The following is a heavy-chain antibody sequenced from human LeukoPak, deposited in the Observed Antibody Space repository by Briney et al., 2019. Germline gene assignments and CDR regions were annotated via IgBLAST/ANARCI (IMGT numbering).Heavy chain of an antibody. CDR3: ARWSGDCSGGSCYSDYYYYGMDV. V-gene: IGHV3-33*01. CDR1: GFTFSSYG. Sequence: PGGSLRLSCAVSGFTFSSYGMHWVRQAPGKGLEWVAVIWYDRSNKYYADSVKGRFTISRDNSKNTLYLQMNSLRAEDTAVYYCARWSGDCSGGSCYSDYYYYGMDVWGQGTTVTVSS. J-gene: IGHJ6*02. CDR2: IWYDRSNK. D-gene: IGHD2-15*01.